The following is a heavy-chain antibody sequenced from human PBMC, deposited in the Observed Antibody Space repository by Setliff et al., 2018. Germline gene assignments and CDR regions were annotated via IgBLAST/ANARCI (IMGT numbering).Heavy chain of an antibody. D-gene: IGHD3-16*01. CDR2: ISSISSSTI. CDR1: GFNFMNYG. CDR3: ATSNDYLDP. V-gene: IGHV3-48*01. Sequence: GGSLRLSCAASGFNFMNYGMNWVRQAPGEGLEWVSYISSISSSTIYYADSVKGRFTVSRDNAKSSLYLQMNSLRAEDTAVYYCATSNDYLDPWGQGTLVTVSS. J-gene: IGHJ5*02.